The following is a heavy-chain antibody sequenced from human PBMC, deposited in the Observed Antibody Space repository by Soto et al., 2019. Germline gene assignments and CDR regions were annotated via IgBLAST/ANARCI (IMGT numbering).Heavy chain of an antibody. CDR3: ARLAGTTTNYYYLDV. CDR2: IYYSGST. D-gene: IGHD1-1*01. Sequence: TLSLTCTVSGGSISSGGYYWSWIRQHPGKGLEWIGYIYYSGSTYYNPSLKSRVTISVDTSKNQFSLKLSSVTAADTAVYYCARLAGTTTNYYYLDVWGKGTTVTVSS. J-gene: IGHJ6*03. CDR1: GGSISSGGYY. V-gene: IGHV4-31*03.